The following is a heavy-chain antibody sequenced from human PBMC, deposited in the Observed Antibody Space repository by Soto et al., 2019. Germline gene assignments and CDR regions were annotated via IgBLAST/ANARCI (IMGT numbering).Heavy chain of an antibody. V-gene: IGHV3-23*01. CDR3: VKNSGWFNT. CDR1: GFTFGTTD. CDR2: IDGSGGIT. Sequence: GASVKVSCAASGFTFGTTDMSWVRQAPGEGLEWVSTIDGSGGITYYADSVKGRFTISRDNSRNTVYLQMNSLRGDDTALYYCVKNSGWFNTWGQGALVTV. D-gene: IGHD3-10*01. J-gene: IGHJ5*02.